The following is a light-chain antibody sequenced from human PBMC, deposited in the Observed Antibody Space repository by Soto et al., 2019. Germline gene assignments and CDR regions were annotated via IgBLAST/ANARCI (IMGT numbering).Light chain of an antibody. V-gene: IGLV2-23*01. CDR3: CSYAGSSTYVV. CDR2: EDI. CDR1: SSDVGSYNL. Sequence: QSALTQPASVSGSPGQSITISCTGTSSDVGSYNLVSWYQEHPGKAPKLMIYEDIKRPSGVSNRFSGSKSGNTASLTISGLQAEDEADYYCCSYAGSSTYVVFGGGTKVTVL. J-gene: IGLJ2*01.